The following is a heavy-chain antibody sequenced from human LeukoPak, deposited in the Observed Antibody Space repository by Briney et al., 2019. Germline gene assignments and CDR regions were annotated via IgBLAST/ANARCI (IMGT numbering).Heavy chain of an antibody. CDR2: IYPRDSET. CDR3: ARGDYSSASFFDY. V-gene: IGHV5-51*01. Sequence: GESLKISCKGSGYGVTSYWIGWVRQMPGKGLEWMGIIYPRDSETRYSPSFQGQVTISADKSISTAYLQWSSLKASDSAMYYCARGDYSSASFFDYWGQGTLVTVSS. D-gene: IGHD6-19*01. CDR1: GYGVTSYW. J-gene: IGHJ4*02.